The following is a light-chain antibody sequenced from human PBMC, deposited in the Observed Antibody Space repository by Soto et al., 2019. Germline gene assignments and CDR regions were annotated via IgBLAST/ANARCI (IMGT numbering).Light chain of an antibody. CDR3: QHYGNSPPGT. CDR2: GAS. Sequence: EIVLTQSPGTRSLSPGERATLSSRPSQSVSSYLAWYKQKLGQAPRLLTYGASSRATGIPDRFSGSGSGTDFTLTISRLEPEDFAVYYCQHYGNSPPGTFGQGTKLEIK. V-gene: IGKV3-20*01. J-gene: IGKJ2*02. CDR1: QSVSSY.